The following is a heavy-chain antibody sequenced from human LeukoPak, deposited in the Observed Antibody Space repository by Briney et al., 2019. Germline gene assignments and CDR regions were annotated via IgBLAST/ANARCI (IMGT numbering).Heavy chain of an antibody. D-gene: IGHD6-6*01. V-gene: IGHV4-4*07. CDR3: ARDGIAARTNWFDP. CDR1: GGSISSYY. J-gene: IGHJ5*02. CDR2: IYTSGST. Sequence: SETLSLTCAVSGGSISSYYWSWIRQPAGKGLEWIGRIYTSGSTNYNPSLKSRVTMSVDTSKNQFSLKLSSVTAADTAVYYCARDGIAARTNWFDPWGQGTLVTVSS.